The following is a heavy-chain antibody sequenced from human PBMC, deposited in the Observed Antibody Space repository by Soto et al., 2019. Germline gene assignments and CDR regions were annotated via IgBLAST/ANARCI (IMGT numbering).Heavy chain of an antibody. V-gene: IGHV3-53*04. D-gene: IGHD4-17*01. CDR1: GFTVSSNY. Sequence: EVQLVESGGGLVQPGGSLRLSCAASGFTVSSNYMSWVRQAPGKGLEWVSVIYSGGSTYYADSVKGRFTISRHNSKNTLNLQMNSLRADDTSVYYCARDLTVTTLTYGMDLWGQGTTVTVSS. CDR2: IYSGGST. J-gene: IGHJ6*02. CDR3: ARDLTVTTLTYGMDL.